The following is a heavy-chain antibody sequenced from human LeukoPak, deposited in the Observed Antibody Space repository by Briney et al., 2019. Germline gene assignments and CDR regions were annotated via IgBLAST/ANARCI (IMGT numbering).Heavy chain of an antibody. J-gene: IGHJ4*02. CDR2: IRSKAYGGTT. CDR3: TSSFDCGGDCGDY. D-gene: IGHD2-21*02. V-gene: IGHV3-49*03. Sequence: GGSLRLSCTASGFTFGDYAMSWFRQAPGKGLEWVGFIRSKAYGGTTEYAASVKGRFTISRDDSKSIAYLQMNSLKTEDTAVYYCTSSFDCGGDCGDYWGQGTLVTVSS. CDR1: GFTFGDYA.